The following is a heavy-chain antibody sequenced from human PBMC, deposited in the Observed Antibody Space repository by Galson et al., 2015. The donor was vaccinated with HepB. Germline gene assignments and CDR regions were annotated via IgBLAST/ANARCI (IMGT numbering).Heavy chain of an antibody. J-gene: IGHJ4*02. CDR3: ARDSSSSWYVFDY. V-gene: IGHV3-21*01. CDR1: GFTFSSYS. D-gene: IGHD6-13*01. Sequence: LRLSCAASGFTFSSYSMNWVRQAPGKGLEWVSSIRSSSSYIYYADSVKGRFTISRDNAKNSLYLQMNSLRAEDTAVYYCARDSSSSWYVFDYWGQGTLVTVSS. CDR2: IRSSSSYI.